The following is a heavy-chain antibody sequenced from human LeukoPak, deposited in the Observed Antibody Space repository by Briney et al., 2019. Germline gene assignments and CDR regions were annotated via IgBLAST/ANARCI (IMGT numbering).Heavy chain of an antibody. V-gene: IGHV3-33*01. D-gene: IGHD3-10*01. CDR3: ARDLFGSGSCSDH. J-gene: IGHJ4*02. Sequence: GGSLRLSCTAPGFTFSSYAIHWIRQAPGKGLEWVALVWHDGSNRYYADSVKGRFTISRDNSKNTVYLQMNSLRAEDTAVYYCARDLFGSGSCSDHWREGTLVTVSS. CDR1: GFTFSSYA. CDR2: VWHDGSNR.